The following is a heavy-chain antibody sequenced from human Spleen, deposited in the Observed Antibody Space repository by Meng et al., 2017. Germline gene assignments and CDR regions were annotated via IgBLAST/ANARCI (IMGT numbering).Heavy chain of an antibody. CDR3: AQGSRRYDFWSGRD. D-gene: IGHD3-3*01. CDR1: GFTFSTYA. CDR2: ISGGGGT. J-gene: IGHJ4*02. V-gene: IGHV3-23*01. Sequence: GESLKISCATSGFTFSTYAMSWVRQPPGKGLEWVSSISGGGGTFYADSVKGWFTISRDISKSTLYLQLNSLRAEDTAIYFCAQGSRRYDFWSGRDWGQGTLVTVSS.